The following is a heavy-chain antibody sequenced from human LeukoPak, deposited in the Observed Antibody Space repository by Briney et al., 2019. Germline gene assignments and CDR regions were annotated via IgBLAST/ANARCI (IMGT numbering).Heavy chain of an antibody. CDR3: AKDFAGYSSDWYGKFGY. J-gene: IGHJ4*02. D-gene: IGHD6-19*01. CDR2: ISYDGSNK. V-gene: IGHV3-30*04. Sequence: GGSLRLSCAASGFTFSSYAMHWVRQAPGKGLEWVAVISYDGSNKYYADSVKGRFTISRDNSKNMMYMQMNSLRAEDTAVYYCAKDFAGYSSDWYGKFGYWGQGTLVTVSS. CDR1: GFTFSSYA.